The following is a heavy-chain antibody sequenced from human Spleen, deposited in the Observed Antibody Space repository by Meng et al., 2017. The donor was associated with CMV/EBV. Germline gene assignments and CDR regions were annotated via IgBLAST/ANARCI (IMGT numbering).Heavy chain of an antibody. CDR2: ISYDGSNK. J-gene: IGHJ4*02. V-gene: IGHV3-30-3*02. D-gene: IGHD5-18*01. CDR1: GFTFSSYA. CDR3: AKLPQIWSSNYY. Sequence: GGSLRLSCAASGFTFSSYAMHWVRQAPGKGLEWVAVISYDGSNKYYADSLKGRFTISRDNSKNTLYLQMNSLRAEDTAVYYCAKLPQIWSSNYYWGKGTLVTVSS.